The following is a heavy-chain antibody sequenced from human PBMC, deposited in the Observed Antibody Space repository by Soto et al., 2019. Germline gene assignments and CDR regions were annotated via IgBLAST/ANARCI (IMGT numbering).Heavy chain of an antibody. V-gene: IGHV4-59*01. CDR2: IYYSGST. D-gene: IGHD5-12*01. Sequence: ASETLSLTCTVSGGSISSYYWSWIRQPPGKGLEWIGYIYYSGSTNYNPSLKSRVTISVDTSKNQFSLKLSSVTAADTAVYYCARGWNSGYDLHYWGQGTLVTVSS. CDR1: GGSISSYY. CDR3: ARGWNSGYDLHY. J-gene: IGHJ4*02.